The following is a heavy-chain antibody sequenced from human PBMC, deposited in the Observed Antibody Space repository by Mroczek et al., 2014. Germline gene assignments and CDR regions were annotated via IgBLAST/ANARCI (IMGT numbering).Heavy chain of an antibody. V-gene: IGHV4-59*01. CDR1: GGSISSYY. CDR2: IYYSGST. Sequence: QVQLQESGPGLVKPSETLSLTCTVSGGSISSYYWSWIRQPPGKGLEWIGYIYYSGSTNYNPSLKSRVTISVDTSKNQFSLKLSSVTAADTAVYYCARGGGGYGGAFDIWGQGTMVTVSS. D-gene: IGHD4-23*01. CDR3: ARGGGGYGGAFDI. J-gene: IGHJ3*02.